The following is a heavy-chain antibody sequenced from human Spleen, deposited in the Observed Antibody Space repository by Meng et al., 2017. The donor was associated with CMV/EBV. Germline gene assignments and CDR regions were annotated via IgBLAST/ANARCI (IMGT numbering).Heavy chain of an antibody. Sequence: GGSLRLSCAASGFAFKSYVFHWVRQAPGKGLEWVAVISYDGSNEYYADSVKGRFTISRDNSKNTLYLQMNSLRAEDTAVYYCARDPRRVPAAMFYYYYGMDVWGQGTTVTVSS. CDR3: ARDPRRVPAAMFYYYYGMDV. D-gene: IGHD2-2*01. V-gene: IGHV3-30*03. CDR2: ISYDGSNE. J-gene: IGHJ6*02. CDR1: GFAFKSYV.